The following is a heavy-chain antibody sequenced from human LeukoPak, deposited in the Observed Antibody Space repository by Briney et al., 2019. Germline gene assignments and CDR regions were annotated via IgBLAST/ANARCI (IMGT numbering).Heavy chain of an antibody. V-gene: IGHV4-38-2*02. CDR2: IYHSGST. J-gene: IGHJ5*02. CDR1: GFSISNGYY. CDR3: ARGGYYGSGNDFRFDP. Sequence: PSETLSLTCTVSGFSISNGYYWGWIRQPPGKGLEWIGSIYHSGSTYYNPSLKSRVTISVDTSKSQFSLKLSSVTAADTAIYYCARGGYYGSGNDFRFDPWGQGTLVTVSS. D-gene: IGHD3-10*01.